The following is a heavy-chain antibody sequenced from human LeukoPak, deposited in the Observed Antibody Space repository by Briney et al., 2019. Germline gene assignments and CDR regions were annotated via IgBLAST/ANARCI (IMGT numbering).Heavy chain of an antibody. Sequence: PSETLSLTCTVSGGSISSSSYYWGWIRQPPGKGLEWIGGIYYSGSTYYNPSLKSRVTISVDTSKNQFSLKLSSVTAADTAVYYCASTPNYYDSSGLYPPKVPGAYFDYWGQGTLVTVSS. J-gene: IGHJ4*02. V-gene: IGHV4-39*07. CDR3: ASTPNYYDSSGLYPPKVPGAYFDY. D-gene: IGHD3-22*01. CDR2: IYYSGST. CDR1: GGSISSSSYY.